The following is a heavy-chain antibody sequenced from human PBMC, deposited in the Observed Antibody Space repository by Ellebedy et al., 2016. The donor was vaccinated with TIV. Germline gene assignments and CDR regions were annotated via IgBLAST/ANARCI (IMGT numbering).Heavy chain of an antibody. Sequence: PGGSLRLSCAASGFTFSSYWMTWVRQAPGKGLEWVANIKQDGSENYHVDSVKGRFTITRDNAKNSLYLQMNSLKAEDTAVYYCARDSNLGYQILFDYWGQGTLVTVSS. CDR1: GFTFSSYW. V-gene: IGHV3-7*04. CDR3: ARDSNLGYQILFDY. CDR2: IKQDGSEN. D-gene: IGHD6-25*01. J-gene: IGHJ4*02.